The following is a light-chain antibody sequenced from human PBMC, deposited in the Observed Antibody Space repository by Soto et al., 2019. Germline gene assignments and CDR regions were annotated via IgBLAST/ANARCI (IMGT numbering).Light chain of an antibody. J-gene: IGKJ1*01. Sequence: ERVMTQSPATLSVSPGERATLSCRASQSVSSNLAWYQQKPGQAPRLLIYAVSTRATGIPDRFSGSGSGTEFTLTISSLQPDDFAVYYCQQYYRYPWTFGQGTKVDIK. CDR2: AVS. CDR1: QSVSSN. V-gene: IGKV3-15*01. CDR3: QQYYRYPWT.